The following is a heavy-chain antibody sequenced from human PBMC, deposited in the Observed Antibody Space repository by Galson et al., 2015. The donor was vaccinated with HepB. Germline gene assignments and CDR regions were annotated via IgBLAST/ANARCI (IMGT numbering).Heavy chain of an antibody. J-gene: IGHJ6*02. CDR2: IKSKTDGGTT. Sequence: SLRLSCAASGFTFSNAWMSWVRQAPGKGLEWVGRIKSKTDGGTTDYAAPVKGRFTISRDDSKNTLYLQMNSLKTEDTAVYYCTTSTYGSGSYYDYYYYGMDVWGQGTTVTVSS. V-gene: IGHV3-15*01. CDR1: GFTFSNAW. D-gene: IGHD3-10*01. CDR3: TTSTYGSGSYYDYYYYGMDV.